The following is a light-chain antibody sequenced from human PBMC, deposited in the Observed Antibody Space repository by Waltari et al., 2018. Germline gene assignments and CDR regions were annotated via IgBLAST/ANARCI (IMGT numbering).Light chain of an antibody. Sequence: QSVLTQPPSVSAAPGQKVTISCPGSSSTIGNNYVSWYQQPPGTAPKPLIYDNNKRPSGIPDRFSGSKSGTSATLGITGLQTGDEADYYCGTWDSSLSAVVFGGGTKLTVL. J-gene: IGLJ2*01. CDR3: GTWDSSLSAVV. CDR1: SSTIGNNY. CDR2: DNN. V-gene: IGLV1-51*01.